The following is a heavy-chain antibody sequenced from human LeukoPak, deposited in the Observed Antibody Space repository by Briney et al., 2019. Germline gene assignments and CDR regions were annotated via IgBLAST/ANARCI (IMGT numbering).Heavy chain of an antibody. CDR3: IEASSGSNIDGP. Sequence: GASVKVSCKASGYTFTSYGISWVRQAPGQGLEWMGWISAYNGNTNYAQKLQGRVTMTTDTSASTAYMELRSLRSDDTAVYYCIEASSGSNIDGPWGQGTLVTVSS. CDR2: ISAYNGNT. CDR1: GYTFTSYG. V-gene: IGHV1-18*01. D-gene: IGHD3-22*01. J-gene: IGHJ5*02.